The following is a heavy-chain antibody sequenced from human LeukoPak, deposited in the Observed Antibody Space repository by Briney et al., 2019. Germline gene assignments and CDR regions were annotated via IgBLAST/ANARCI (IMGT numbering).Heavy chain of an antibody. CDR3: TRERERIECINGVCYPEY. V-gene: IGHV3-49*05. J-gene: IGHJ4*02. D-gene: IGHD2-8*01. CDR1: GFTFGDYA. CDR2: IRSKSYGGTT. Sequence: KSGGSLRLSCTGSGFTFGDYAMSWFRQAPGKGLEWVGFIRSKSYGGTTKYVASVKGRFTMSRDDSKSIAYLQMNSLKTEDTAVYYCTRERERIECINGVCYPEYWGQGTLVTVSS.